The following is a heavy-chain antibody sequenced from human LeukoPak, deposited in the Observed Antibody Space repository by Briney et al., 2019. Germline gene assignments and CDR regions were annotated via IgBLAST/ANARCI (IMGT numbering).Heavy chain of an antibody. Sequence: GGSLRLSCAASGITVRTNYISWVRQAPGKGLEWVSVIYSGGNTYYADPVKGRFTISRDNSKNTLYLQMNSLRSEDTAVYYCARGLLGHCSSTSCYPGAFDFWGRGTMVTVSS. J-gene: IGHJ3*01. CDR2: IYSGGNT. CDR1: GITVRTNY. D-gene: IGHD2-2*01. V-gene: IGHV3-66*02. CDR3: ARGLLGHCSSTSCYPGAFDF.